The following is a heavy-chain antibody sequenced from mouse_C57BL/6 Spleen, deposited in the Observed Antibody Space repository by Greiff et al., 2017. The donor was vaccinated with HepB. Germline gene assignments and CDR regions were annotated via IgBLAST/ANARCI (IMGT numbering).Heavy chain of an antibody. D-gene: IGHD2-4*01. CDR3: AREGGNDYDGWFAY. CDR1: GYAFSSSW. Sequence: VQLQQSGPELVKPGASVKISCKASGYAFSSSWMNWVKQRPGKGLEWIGRIYPGDGDTNYNGKFKGKATLTADKSSSTAYMQLSSLTSEDSAVYFCAREGGNDYDGWFAYWGQGTLVTVSA. V-gene: IGHV1-82*01. J-gene: IGHJ3*01. CDR2: IYPGDGDT.